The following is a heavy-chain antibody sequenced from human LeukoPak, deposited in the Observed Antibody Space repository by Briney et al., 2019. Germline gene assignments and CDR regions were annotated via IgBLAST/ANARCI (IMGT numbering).Heavy chain of an antibody. CDR2: ISSSSSAI. CDR3: ARDHKAAAGRDFDY. CDR1: GFTFSSYS. Sequence: QPGGSLRLSCAASGFTFSSYSINWVRQAPGKGLEWVSYISSSSSAIYYADSVKGRFTISRDNAKNSLYLQMNGLRDEDTAVYYCARDHKAAAGRDFDYWGQGTLVTVSS. D-gene: IGHD6-13*01. V-gene: IGHV3-48*02. J-gene: IGHJ4*02.